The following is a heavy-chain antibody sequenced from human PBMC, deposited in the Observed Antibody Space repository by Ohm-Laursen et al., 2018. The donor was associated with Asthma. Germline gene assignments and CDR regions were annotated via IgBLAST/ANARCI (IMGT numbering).Heavy chain of an antibody. CDR3: ARDPEIVVVPTVIGEYNYYGMDV. Sequence: SETLSLTCAISGDTVSSNSATWSWIRQSPSRGLEWLGRTYYRSRWYHDYAVSVKSRITINADTSKNQFSLQLNSVTPEDAAVYYCARDPEIVVVPTVIGEYNYYGMDVWGQGATVTVSS. V-gene: IGHV6-1*01. D-gene: IGHD2-2*02. CDR1: GDTVSSNSAT. J-gene: IGHJ6*02. CDR2: TYYRSRWYH.